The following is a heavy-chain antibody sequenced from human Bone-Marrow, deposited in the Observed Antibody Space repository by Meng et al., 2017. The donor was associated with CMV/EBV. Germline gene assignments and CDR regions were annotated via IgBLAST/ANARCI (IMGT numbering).Heavy chain of an antibody. CDR2: IYYSGST. CDR3: ARDRGGNPHYYYGMDV. Sequence: SETLSLTCTVSGDSISNYYWNWIRQPPGKGLEWIGYIYYSGSTDYNPSLKSRVTISVDPSKNQFSLKLSSVTAADTAVYYCARDRGGNPHYYYGMDVWGQGTTVTVSS. CDR1: GDSISNYY. V-gene: IGHV4-59*01. D-gene: IGHD2-15*01. J-gene: IGHJ6*02.